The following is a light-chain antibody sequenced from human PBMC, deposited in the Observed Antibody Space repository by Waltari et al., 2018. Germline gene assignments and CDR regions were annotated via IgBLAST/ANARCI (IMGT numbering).Light chain of an antibody. J-gene: IGLJ1*01. Sequence: QSALAQPASVSGSPGQSITIFCPGTSSSIGGPPSVPWYQQHPGKAPKLMIYGVTDRPSGVSNRFSASKSGNTASLTISGLQAEDEAHYYCCSYTSSRSLVFGTGTKVTVL. CDR1: SSSIGGPPS. V-gene: IGLV2-14*01. CDR3: CSYTSSRSLV. CDR2: GVT.